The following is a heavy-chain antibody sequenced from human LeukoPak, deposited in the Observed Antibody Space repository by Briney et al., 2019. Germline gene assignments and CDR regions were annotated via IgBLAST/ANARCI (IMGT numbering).Heavy chain of an antibody. J-gene: IGHJ5*02. V-gene: IGHV1-18*01. CDR2: IGAYNGNT. CDR3: ARAVTQDNWFDP. Sequence: GASVKVSCKASGYTFTSYGIGWVRQAPGQGLEWMGWIGAYNGNTNYAQKLQGRDTMTTDTSTSTAYMELRSLRSDDTAVYYCARAVTQDNWFDPWGQGTLVTVSS. CDR1: GYTFTSYG. D-gene: IGHD5-18*01.